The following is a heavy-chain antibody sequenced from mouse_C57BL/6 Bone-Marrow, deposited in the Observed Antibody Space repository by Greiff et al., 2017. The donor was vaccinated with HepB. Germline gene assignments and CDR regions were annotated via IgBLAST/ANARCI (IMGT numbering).Heavy chain of an antibody. V-gene: IGHV1-52*01. CDR1: GYTFTSYW. Sequence: QVQLKQPGAELVRPGSSVKLSCKASGYTFTSYWMHWVKQRPIQGLEWIGNIDPSDSETHYNQKFKDKATLTVDKSSSTAYMQLSSLTSEDSAVYYCARLITTVVAHYFDYWGQGTTLTVSS. D-gene: IGHD1-1*01. CDR2: IDPSDSET. J-gene: IGHJ2*01. CDR3: ARLITTVVAHYFDY.